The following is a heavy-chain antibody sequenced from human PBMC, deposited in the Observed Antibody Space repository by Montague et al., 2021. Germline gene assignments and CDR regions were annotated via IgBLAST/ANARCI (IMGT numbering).Heavy chain of an antibody. CDR3: TTILSWSSWTVS. CDR2: IKRTNAGGTT. Sequence: ETLSLTCTVSGGSISAYYWSWIRQPPGKGLEWVGRIKRTNAGGTTEYAAPVKGRFTISRDDSKNTVYLQLNSLKTEDTAVYYCTTILSWSSWTVSWGLGTLVTVSS. V-gene: IGHV3-15*01. CDR1: GGSISAYY. J-gene: IGHJ5*02. D-gene: IGHD6-13*01.